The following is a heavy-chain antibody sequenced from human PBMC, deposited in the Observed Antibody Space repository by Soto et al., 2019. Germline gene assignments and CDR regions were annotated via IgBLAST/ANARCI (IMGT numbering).Heavy chain of an antibody. D-gene: IGHD4-4*01. CDR1: GYSFTSYW. V-gene: IGHV5-51*01. J-gene: IGHJ6*02. Sequence: PGESLKISCKGSGYSFTSYWIGWVRQMPGKGLEWMGIIYPGDSDTRYSPSFQGQVTISADKSISTAYLQWSSLKASDTAMYYCARRAIQDYSFDYYYYYGMDVWGQGTTVTVSS. CDR2: IYPGDSDT. CDR3: ARRAIQDYSFDYYYYYGMDV.